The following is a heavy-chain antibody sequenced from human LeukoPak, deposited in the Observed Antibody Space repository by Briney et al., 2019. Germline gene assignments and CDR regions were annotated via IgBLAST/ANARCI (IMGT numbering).Heavy chain of an antibody. Sequence: PSETLSLTCAVYGGSFSGYYWSWIRQPPGKGLEWIGEINHSGSTNYNPSLKSRVTISVDTSKNQFSLKLSSVTAADTAVYYCARDAPMRPTPGRRDYYYYYMDVWGKGATVTVSS. CDR2: INHSGST. V-gene: IGHV4-34*01. CDR1: GGSFSGYY. J-gene: IGHJ6*03. D-gene: IGHD2-2*01. CDR3: ARDAPMRPTPGRRDYYYYYMDV.